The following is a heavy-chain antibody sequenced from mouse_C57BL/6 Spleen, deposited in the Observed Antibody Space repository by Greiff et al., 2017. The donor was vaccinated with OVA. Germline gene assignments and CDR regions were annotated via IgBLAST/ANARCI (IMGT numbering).Heavy chain of an antibody. CDR2: IYPGNSDT. CDR3: TRTYYGSSYVGYFDD. Sequence: EVKLQQSGTVLARPGASVKMSCKTSGYTFTSYWMHWVKQRPGQGLEWIGAIYPGNSDTSYNQKFKGKAKLTAVTSASTAYMELSSLTNEDSAVYYCTRTYYGSSYVGYFDDWGQGTTLTVSS. J-gene: IGHJ2*01. D-gene: IGHD1-1*01. V-gene: IGHV1-5*01. CDR1: GYTFTSYW.